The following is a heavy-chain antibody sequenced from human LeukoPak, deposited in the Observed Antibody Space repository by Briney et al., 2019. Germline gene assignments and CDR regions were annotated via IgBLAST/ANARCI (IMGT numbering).Heavy chain of an antibody. CDR1: GYTFTSYG. D-gene: IGHD6-19*01. Sequence: ASVKVSCKASGYTFTSYGISWERQAPGQGLEWMGWISAYNGNTNYAQKLQGRVTMTTDTSTSTAYMELRSLRSDDTAVYYCARERDYSSGWYLGYFDYWGQGTLVTVSS. V-gene: IGHV1-18*01. J-gene: IGHJ4*02. CDR3: ARERDYSSGWYLGYFDY. CDR2: ISAYNGNT.